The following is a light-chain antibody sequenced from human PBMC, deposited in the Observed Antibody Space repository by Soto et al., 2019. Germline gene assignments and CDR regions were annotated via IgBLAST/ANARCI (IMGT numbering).Light chain of an antibody. V-gene: IGKV1-39*01. Sequence: DIQMTQSPSSLSASVGDSVTITCRASQSISIYLNWYRQKPGKAPNLLIYAASSLQSGVPSRFSGSGSGTDFTLTISSLQPEDFATYYCQHSYNTPRTFGQGTKVEIK. CDR1: QSISIY. J-gene: IGKJ1*01. CDR3: QHSYNTPRT. CDR2: AAS.